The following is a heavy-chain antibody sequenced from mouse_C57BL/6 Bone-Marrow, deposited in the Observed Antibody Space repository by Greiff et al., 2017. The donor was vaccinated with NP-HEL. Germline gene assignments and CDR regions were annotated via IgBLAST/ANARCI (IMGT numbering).Heavy chain of an antibody. J-gene: IGHJ4*01. V-gene: IGHV5-6*01. CDR3: ARQGDYDYAMDY. Sequence: DVQLVESGGDLVKPGGSLKLSCAASGFTFSSYGMSWVRQTPDKRLEWVATISSGGSYTYYPDSVKGRFTISRDNAKNTLYLQMSSLKSEDTAMYYCARQGDYDYAMDYWGRGTSVTVSS. CDR1: GFTFSSYG. D-gene: IGHD2-4*01. CDR2: ISSGGSYT.